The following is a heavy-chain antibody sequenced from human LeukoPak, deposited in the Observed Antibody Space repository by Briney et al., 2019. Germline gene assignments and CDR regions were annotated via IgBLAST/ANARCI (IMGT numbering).Heavy chain of an antibody. CDR2: IDPSDSFI. J-gene: IGHJ5*01. Sequence: GESLKISCQDSGYRFPNFWLTWVRQLPGKGLEWMGRIDPSDSFINYNPSFQGHVTISADKSSNTAYLQWSSLKASDTAVYYCARQPPRGYNSAWFVSWGQGTLVTVSS. D-gene: IGHD6-19*01. V-gene: IGHV5-10-1*01. CDR3: ARQPPRGYNSAWFVS. CDR1: GYRFPNFW.